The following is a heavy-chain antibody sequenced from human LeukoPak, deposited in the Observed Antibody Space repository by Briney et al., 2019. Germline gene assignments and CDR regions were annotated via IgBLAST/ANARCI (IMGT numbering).Heavy chain of an antibody. CDR1: RFTFSSYS. CDR3: ASPSGYGGTDN. Sequence: PGGSLRLSCAASRFTFSSYSMNWVRQAPGQGLDLVSSISSSSSYIYYAESVKGRFTISRDNAKNSLYLQMNSLRAEDTAVYYCASPSGYGGTDNWGQGTLVTVSS. J-gene: IGHJ4*02. V-gene: IGHV3-21*01. D-gene: IGHD4-23*01. CDR2: ISSSSSYI.